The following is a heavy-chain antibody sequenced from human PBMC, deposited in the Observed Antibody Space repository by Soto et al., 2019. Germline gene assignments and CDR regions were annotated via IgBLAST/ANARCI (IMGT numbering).Heavy chain of an antibody. V-gene: IGHV3-15*01. CDR2: IKSKTEGGTT. Sequence: EVQLVESGGGLVKPGGSLRLSCAASGFTFSNAWMSWVRQAPGKGLGGVGRIKSKTEGGTTDYAAPVKGRFTISRDDSKNTLYLQMNSLKTEDTAVYYCTSPYQLLPFERYYGMDVWGQGTTVTVSS. J-gene: IGHJ6*02. CDR1: GFTFSNAW. D-gene: IGHD2-2*01. CDR3: TSPYQLLPFERYYGMDV.